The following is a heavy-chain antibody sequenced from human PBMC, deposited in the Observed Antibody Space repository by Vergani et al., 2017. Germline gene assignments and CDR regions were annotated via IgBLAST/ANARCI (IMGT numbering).Heavy chain of an antibody. J-gene: IGHJ3*01. CDR2: VSTATKSK. Sequence: DVQLLESGGGLVQPGGSLSLSCAASGFIFSKNDMTWVRQTPGKGLEWVSFVSTATKSKSYEEYVKGRFTTPRDSAKNSLSLQMDSLRAEDTAVYYCAREYSSTSGRAFDFWGQGTKVTVSS. CDR3: AREYSSTSGRAFDF. D-gene: IGHD2-2*01. V-gene: IGHV3-48*01. CDR1: GFIFSKND.